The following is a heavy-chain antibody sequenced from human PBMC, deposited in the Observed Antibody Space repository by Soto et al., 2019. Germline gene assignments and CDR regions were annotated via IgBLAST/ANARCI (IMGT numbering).Heavy chain of an antibody. J-gene: IGHJ6*03. D-gene: IGHD6-13*01. Sequence: SETLSLTCTVSGGSISSYYWSWIRQPPGKGLEWIGYIYHSGSTNYNPSLKSRVTISVDTSKNQFSLKLSSVTAADTAVYYCARGSGYSSSPDPKGYYYMDVWGKGTTVTVSS. V-gene: IGHV4-59*01. CDR2: IYHSGST. CDR1: GGSISSYY. CDR3: ARGSGYSSSPDPKGYYYMDV.